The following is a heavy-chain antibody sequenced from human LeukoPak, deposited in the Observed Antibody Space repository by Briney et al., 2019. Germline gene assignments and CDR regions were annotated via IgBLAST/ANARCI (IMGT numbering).Heavy chain of an antibody. V-gene: IGHV4-34*01. D-gene: IGHD3-9*01. CDR2: IHYTGGT. CDR3: ARGNILSGYCFDY. Sequence: PSETLSLTCAVYGGSISGYYWSWIRQPPGKGLEWVGEIHYTGGTSYNPSLKSRATISIDTSRNQLSLKLSSVTAADTAVYYCARGNILSGYCFDYWGQGTLVTVSS. CDR1: GGSISGYY. J-gene: IGHJ4*02.